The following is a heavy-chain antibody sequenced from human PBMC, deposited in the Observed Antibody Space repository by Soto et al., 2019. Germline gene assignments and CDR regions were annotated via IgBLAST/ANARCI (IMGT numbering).Heavy chain of an antibody. D-gene: IGHD3-10*01. CDR3: ASRTWDLGGFDP. CDR2: IYSGGRT. CDR1: GFTVSTNY. V-gene: IGHV3-53*01. J-gene: IGHJ5*02. Sequence: GGSLRLSCAVSGFTVSTNYMSWVRQAPGKGLEWVSVIYSGGRTDYADSVKGRFTISRDNSKNTVYLQMNSLRAEDTAVYYCASRTWDLGGFDPWGQGTLVTVSS.